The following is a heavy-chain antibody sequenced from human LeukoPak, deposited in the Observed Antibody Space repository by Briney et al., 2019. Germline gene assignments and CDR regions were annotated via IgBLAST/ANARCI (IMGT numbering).Heavy chain of an antibody. J-gene: IGHJ4*02. D-gene: IGHD4/OR15-4a*01. CDR2: ISSDGSNY. V-gene: IGHV3-30*03. CDR3: ATEGFDYGDYYFDY. CDR1: GFTFSSYG. Sequence: GGSLRVFCAASGFTFSSYGMHWVRQAPGKGLEWVALISSDGSNYYYVDSVKGRFTISRDNSKNTLFLQMNSLRAEHTAVYYCATEGFDYGDYYFDYWGQGTLVTVSS.